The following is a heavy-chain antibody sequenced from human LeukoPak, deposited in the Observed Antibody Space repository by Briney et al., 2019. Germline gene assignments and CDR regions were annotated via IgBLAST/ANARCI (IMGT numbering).Heavy chain of an antibody. Sequence: SETLSLTCTVSGGSISSYYWSWIRQPPGKGLEWIGYIYYSGSTNYNPSLKSRVTISVDTSKSQFSLKLSSVTAADTAVYYCARNLFGPGWFDPWGQGTLVTVSS. CDR3: ARNLFGPGWFDP. V-gene: IGHV4-59*01. D-gene: IGHD2-21*01. CDR1: GGSISSYY. J-gene: IGHJ5*02. CDR2: IYYSGST.